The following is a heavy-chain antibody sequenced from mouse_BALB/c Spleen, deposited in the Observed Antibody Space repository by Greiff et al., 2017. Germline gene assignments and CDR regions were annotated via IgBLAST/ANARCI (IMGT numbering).Heavy chain of an antibody. D-gene: IGHD2-3*01. J-gene: IGHJ2*01. CDR3: ARYDYFDY. CDR1: GFTFSSYA. CDR2: ISSGGST. V-gene: IGHV5-6-5*01. Sequence: DVKLVESGGGLVKPGGSLKLSCAASGFTFSSYAMSWVRQTPEKRLEWVASISSGGSTYYPDSVKGRFTISRDNARNILYLQMSSLRSEDTAMYYCARYDYFDYWGQGTTLTVSS.